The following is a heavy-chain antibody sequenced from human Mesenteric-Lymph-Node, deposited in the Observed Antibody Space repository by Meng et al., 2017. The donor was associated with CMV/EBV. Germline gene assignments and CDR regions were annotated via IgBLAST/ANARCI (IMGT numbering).Heavy chain of an antibody. CDR2: INPNSGDT. CDR1: GYTFTGYH. J-gene: IGHJ6*02. V-gene: IGHV1-2*02. CDR3: ARVKFQKITGTTLYYYYYGMDV. D-gene: IGHD1-7*01. Sequence: ASVKVSCKAAGYTFTGYHIHWVRQAPGQGLEWMGWINPNSGDTNYAQKFQGRVTMTRDTSISTAYMELSRLRSDDTAVYYCARVKFQKITGTTLYYYYYGMDVWGQGTTVTVSS.